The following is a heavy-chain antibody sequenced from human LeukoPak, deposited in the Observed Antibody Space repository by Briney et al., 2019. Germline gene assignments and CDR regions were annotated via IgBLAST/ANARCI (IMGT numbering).Heavy chain of an antibody. J-gene: IGHJ3*02. CDR3: ATLLLWFGEYKQGDAFDI. V-gene: IGHV3-15*01. D-gene: IGHD3-10*01. CDR1: GFTFGPYT. CDR2: INTKPDGGTT. Sequence: GSLRLSCTASGFTFGPYTVNWVRQAPGKGLEWVGRINTKPDGGTTDYAAPVKGRFTISRNDSKNTLYLQMNSLKTEDTAVYYCATLLLWFGEYKQGDAFDIWGQGTMVTVSS.